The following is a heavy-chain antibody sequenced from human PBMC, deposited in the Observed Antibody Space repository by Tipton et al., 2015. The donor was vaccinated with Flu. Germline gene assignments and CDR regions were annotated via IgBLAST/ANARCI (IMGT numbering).Heavy chain of an antibody. CDR1: GFTPSNYW. CDR2: IKQDGSEK. CDR3: ARQRGSYGLDV. V-gene: IGHV3-7*01. D-gene: IGHD5-12*01. J-gene: IGHJ6*02. Sequence: QLVQSGGGLVQPGGSLRLSCAASGFTPSNYWMSWVRQAPGKGLEWVANIKQDGSEKYYVDSVKGRLTISRDNAKNSLYLQMNSLGVEDTAVYYCARQRGSYGLDVWGQGTTVTVSS.